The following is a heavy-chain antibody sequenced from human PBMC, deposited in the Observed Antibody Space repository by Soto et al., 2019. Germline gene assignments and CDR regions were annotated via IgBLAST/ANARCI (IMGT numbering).Heavy chain of an antibody. J-gene: IGHJ5*02. Sequence: QVQLVQSGAEVKKPGASVKVSCKASGYTFSTYGFSWVRQAPGQGLEWMGWIGADNGDTNYAQNFQGRVTMTTDTSKTTSYMELRSLTSDDTAVYFCARDCKGAEGFDPWCQGTLVTVST. V-gene: IGHV1-18*01. D-gene: IGHD2-15*01. CDR1: GYTFSTYG. CDR3: ARDCKGAEGFDP. CDR2: IGADNGDT.